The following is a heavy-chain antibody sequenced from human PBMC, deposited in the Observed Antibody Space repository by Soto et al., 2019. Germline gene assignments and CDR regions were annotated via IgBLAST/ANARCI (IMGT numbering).Heavy chain of an antibody. V-gene: IGHV1-18*01. CDR2: ISAYNGNT. Sequence: ASVKVSCKASGYTFTSYGISWVRQAPGQGLEWMGWISAYNGNTNSAQKLQGRVTMTTDTSTSTAYMELRSLRSDDTAVYYCARDAYSSSWYCHFDYWGQGTLVTVSS. CDR1: GYTFTSYG. J-gene: IGHJ4*02. CDR3: ARDAYSSSWYCHFDY. D-gene: IGHD6-13*01.